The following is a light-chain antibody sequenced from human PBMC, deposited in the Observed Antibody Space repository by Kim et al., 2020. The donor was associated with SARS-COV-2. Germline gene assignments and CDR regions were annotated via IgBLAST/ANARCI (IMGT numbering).Light chain of an antibody. CDR1: STNMGNKY. CDR2: DKN. V-gene: IGLV1-51*01. CDR3: GTWDSSLSAGGV. J-gene: IGLJ2*01. Sequence: KVTITCSGSSTNMGNKYVSWYQQLPGTAPKLLIYDKNKRPSGIPDRCSGSKSGTSATLGITGLQTGDEADYYCGTWDSSLSAGGVFGGGTQLTVL.